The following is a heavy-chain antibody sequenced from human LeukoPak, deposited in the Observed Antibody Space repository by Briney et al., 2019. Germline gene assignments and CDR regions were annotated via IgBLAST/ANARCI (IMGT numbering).Heavy chain of an antibody. D-gene: IGHD6-13*01. J-gene: IGHJ4*02. Sequence: GGSLRLSRAPSGFTFSGYAMSWVSEAPGKGLEWGSAIWGGGGSTYYADSVKGRFTISRDNSKNTLYLQMNSLRAEDTAVYCCAKGSGIAATSVGYFDYWGQGTLVTVSS. V-gene: IGHV3-23*01. CDR2: IWGGGGST. CDR3: AKGSGIAATSVGYFDY. CDR1: GFTFSGYA.